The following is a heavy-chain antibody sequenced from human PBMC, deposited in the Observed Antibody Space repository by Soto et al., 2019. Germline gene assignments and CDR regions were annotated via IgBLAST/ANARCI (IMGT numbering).Heavy chain of an antibody. CDR2: IYYSGST. D-gene: IGHD3-10*01. Sequence: QVQLQESGPGLVKPSQTLSLTWTVSGGSISSVGYYWSWIRQHPGKGLEWIGYIYYSGSTYYNPSLKSRVTISVDTSKNQFSLKLSSVTAADTAVYYCARDYYGSGIGGHWFDPWGQGTLVTVSS. CDR3: ARDYYGSGIGGHWFDP. J-gene: IGHJ5*02. V-gene: IGHV4-31*02. CDR1: GGSISSVGYY.